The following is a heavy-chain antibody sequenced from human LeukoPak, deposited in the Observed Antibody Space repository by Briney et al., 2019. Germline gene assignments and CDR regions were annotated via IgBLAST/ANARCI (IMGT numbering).Heavy chain of an antibody. J-gene: IGHJ4*02. V-gene: IGHV1-18*01. Sequence: ASVKVSCKASGYTFTSYGISWVRQAPGQGLEWMGWISAYNGNTNYAQKLQGRVTMTTDTSTSTAYMELRSLRSDDTAVYYCARRKRQGGLHAPKYYFDYWGQGTLVTVSS. CDR3: ARRKRQGGLHAPKYYFDY. D-gene: IGHD5-24*01. CDR2: ISAYNGNT. CDR1: GYTFTSYG.